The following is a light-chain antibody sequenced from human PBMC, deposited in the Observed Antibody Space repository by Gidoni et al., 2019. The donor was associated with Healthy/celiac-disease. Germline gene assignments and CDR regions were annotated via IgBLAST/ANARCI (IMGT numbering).Light chain of an antibody. CDR2: GNS. V-gene: IGLV1-40*01. Sequence: QSVLTQPPSVSRAPGPRVTISCTGNSSNIGAGYDVHWYQQLPGTAPKLLIYGNSNRPSGVPDRFSGSKSGTSASLAITGLQAEDEADYYCQSYDSSLSGFYVFGTGTKVTVL. J-gene: IGLJ1*01. CDR3: QSYDSSLSGFYV. CDR1: SSNIGAGYD.